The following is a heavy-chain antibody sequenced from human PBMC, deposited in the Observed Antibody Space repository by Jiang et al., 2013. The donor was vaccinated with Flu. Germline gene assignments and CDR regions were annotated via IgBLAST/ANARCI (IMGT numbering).Heavy chain of an antibody. J-gene: IGHJ4*02. CDR3: ARRSIYGSGTYTRGYYFDY. V-gene: IGHV4-59*01. D-gene: IGHD3-10*01. CDR2: INSGGST. CDR1: GGSISSYF. Sequence: KPSETLSLTCTVSGGSISSYFWSWIRQPPGKGLEWIGYINSGGSTNYNPSLVSRVTVSVDTSKNQFSLKLNSVTAADTAVYYCARRSIYGSGTYTRGYYFDYWGQGTLVTVSS.